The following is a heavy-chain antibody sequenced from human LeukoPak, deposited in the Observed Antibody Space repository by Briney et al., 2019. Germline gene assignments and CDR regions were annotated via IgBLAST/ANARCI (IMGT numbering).Heavy chain of an antibody. J-gene: IGHJ4*02. Sequence: GGSLRLSCAASGFTFSSYWMSWVRQAPGKGLEWVANIKQDGSEQYYVDSVKGRFTISRDNDKNSLYLQMHSLRAEDTAVYYCARGGMVRGVITPPFDYWGQGTLVTVSS. CDR3: ARGGMVRGVITPPFDY. CDR1: GFTFSSYW. V-gene: IGHV3-7*03. CDR2: IKQDGSEQ. D-gene: IGHD3-10*01.